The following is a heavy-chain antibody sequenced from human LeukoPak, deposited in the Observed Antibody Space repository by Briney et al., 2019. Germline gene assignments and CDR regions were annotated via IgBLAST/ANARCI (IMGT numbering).Heavy chain of an antibody. CDR3: ARVAAAYDWYFDL. D-gene: IGHD6-13*01. Sequence: PSETLSLTCTVSGGSISSYYWSWIRQPPGKGLEWIGSIHYSGSTNYNPSLKSRVTISVDTSKNQFSLKLSSVTAADTAVYYCARVAAAYDWYFDLWGRGTLVTVSS. V-gene: IGHV4-59*01. CDR2: IHYSGST. CDR1: GGSISSYY. J-gene: IGHJ2*01.